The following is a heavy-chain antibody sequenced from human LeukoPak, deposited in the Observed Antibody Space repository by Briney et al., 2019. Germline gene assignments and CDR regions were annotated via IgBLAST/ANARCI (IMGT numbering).Heavy chain of an antibody. CDR2: IIPILGIA. D-gene: IGHD3-10*01. CDR3: ARHPYYYGSGSYSGWFDP. CDR1: GGTFSSYA. J-gene: IGHJ5*02. V-gene: IGHV1-69*04. Sequence: GASVKVSCKASGGTFSSYAISWVRQAPGQGLEWMGRIIPILGIANYAQKFQGRVTITADKSTSTAYMELSSLRSEDTAVYYCARHPYYYGSGSYSGWFDPWGQGTLVTDSS.